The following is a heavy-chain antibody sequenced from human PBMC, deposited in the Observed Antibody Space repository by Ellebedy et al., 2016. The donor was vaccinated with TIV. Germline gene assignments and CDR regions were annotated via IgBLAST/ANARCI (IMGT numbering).Heavy chain of an antibody. J-gene: IGHJ4*02. V-gene: IGHV3-72*01. D-gene: IGHD1-1*01. CDR2: SRNKAKSYTT. CDR1: GFTFSDHY. CDR3: ARDTTSDY. Sequence: GESLKISCAVSGFTFSDHYMDWVRLAPGKGTEWVGRSRNKAKSYTTDYAASVKGRFTITRDDSNNSLYLQMNSLQTEDTAIYYGARDTTSDYWGQGALVTVSS.